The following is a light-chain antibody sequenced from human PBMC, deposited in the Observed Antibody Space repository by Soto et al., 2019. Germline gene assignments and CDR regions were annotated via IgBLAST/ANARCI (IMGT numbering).Light chain of an antibody. J-gene: IGKJ1*01. V-gene: IGKV3-20*01. Sequence: EIVMTQSPATLSVSPGERATLSCRASQSVSSSRLAWYRQKPGQAPRLLIYGASSRATGIPDRFSGSGSQTDFTLTISRLEPEDFAVYYCQQYGTSPRTFGQGTKVDIK. CDR2: GAS. CDR1: QSVSSSR. CDR3: QQYGTSPRT.